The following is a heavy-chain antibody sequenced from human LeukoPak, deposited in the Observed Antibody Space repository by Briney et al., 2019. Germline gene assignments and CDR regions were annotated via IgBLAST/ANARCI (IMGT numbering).Heavy chain of an antibody. CDR3: ARDNVLLWFGESYYFDY. V-gene: IGHV1-2*02. J-gene: IGHJ4*02. CDR1: GYTFTDYY. CDR2: INPNSGGT. Sequence: ASVKVSCTASGYTFTDYYMHWVRQAPGQGLEWMGWINPNSGGTNYAQKFQGRVTMTRDTSISTAYMELSRLRSDDTAVYYCARDNVLLWFGESYYFDYWGQGTLVTVSS. D-gene: IGHD3-10*01.